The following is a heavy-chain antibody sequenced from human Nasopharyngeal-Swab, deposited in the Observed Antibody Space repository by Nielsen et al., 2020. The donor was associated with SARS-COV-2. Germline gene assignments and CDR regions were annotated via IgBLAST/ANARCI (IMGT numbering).Heavy chain of an antibody. CDR1: GGTFSSYA. D-gene: IGHD1-26*01. J-gene: IGHJ4*02. CDR2: IIPIFGTA. Sequence: SVKVSCKASGGTFSSYAISWVRQAPGQGLEWMRGIIPIFGTANYAQKFQGRVTITADESTSTAYMELSSLRSEDTAVYYCARYPKQGELTFDYWGQGTLVTVSS. V-gene: IGHV1-69*13. CDR3: ARYPKQGELTFDY.